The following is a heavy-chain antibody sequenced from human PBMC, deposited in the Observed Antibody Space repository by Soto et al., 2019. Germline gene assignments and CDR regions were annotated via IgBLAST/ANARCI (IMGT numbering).Heavy chain of an antibody. V-gene: IGHV1-2*02. Sequence: ASVKVSCKASGYTFTGYYMHWVRQAPGQGLEWMGWINPNSGGTNYAQKFQGRVTMTRDTSISTAYMELSRLRSDDTAVYYCAKSVAGTGAFDYWRQGTLVTVSS. CDR2: INPNSGGT. CDR1: GYTFTGYY. D-gene: IGHD6-19*01. J-gene: IGHJ4*02. CDR3: AKSVAGTGAFDY.